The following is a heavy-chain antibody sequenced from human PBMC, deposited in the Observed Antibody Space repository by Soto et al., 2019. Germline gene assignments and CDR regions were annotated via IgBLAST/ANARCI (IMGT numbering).Heavy chain of an antibody. J-gene: IGHJ6*02. CDR1: GFAFSDYE. D-gene: IGHD3-10*01. CDR2: ISSTASTI. CDR3: ARAAGIMTRGFHGMDV. Sequence: EVQLVESGGGLVQPGGSLRLSCAASGFAFSDYEMNWVRQAPGKGLERISYISSTASTIHYADSVKGRFTISRDNAKNSVYLQMNSLRAEDSAVYYCARAAGIMTRGFHGMDVWGQGTTVTVSS. V-gene: IGHV3-48*03.